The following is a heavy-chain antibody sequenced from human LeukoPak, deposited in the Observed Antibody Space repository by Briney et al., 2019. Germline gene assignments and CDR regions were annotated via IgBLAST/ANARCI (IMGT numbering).Heavy chain of an antibody. CDR1: DGSITNND. Sequence: SETLSLTCTVSDGSITNNDWSWVRQTPGKGLEFIGYVHYSGTTNYTPSLRSRVTISIVTSRKHFFLKLKSVTAADTAVYYCATAYGEFRAEGRYFDSWGQGTLVTVSS. CDR2: VHYSGTT. D-gene: IGHD4-17*01. J-gene: IGHJ4*02. CDR3: ATAYGEFRAEGRYFDS. V-gene: IGHV4-59*01.